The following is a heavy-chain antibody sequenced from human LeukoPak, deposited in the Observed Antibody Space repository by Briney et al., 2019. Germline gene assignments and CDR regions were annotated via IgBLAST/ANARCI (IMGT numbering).Heavy chain of an antibody. V-gene: IGHV4-59*11. CDR2: IYYSGST. CDR3: ARLERLFYYMDV. D-gene: IGHD3-3*01. J-gene: IGHJ6*03. CDR1: GGSISSHY. Sequence: SETLSLTCTVSGGSISSHYWSWIRQPPGKGLEWIGYIYYSGSTNYNPSLKSRVTISVDTSKNQFSLKLSSVTAAYTAVYYCARLERLFYYMDVWGKGTTVTVSS.